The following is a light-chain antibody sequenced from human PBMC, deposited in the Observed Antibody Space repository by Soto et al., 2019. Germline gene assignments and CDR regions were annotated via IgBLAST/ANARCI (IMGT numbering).Light chain of an antibody. CDR3: QQANSFPLT. Sequence: DIQMTQPPSSASASVGDRVTITCRASQGISSWLDWYQQKPGKAPKLLIYAASSLQSGVPSRLSGSGTGTDFTLTISSLQPEDFATYYCQQANSFPLTFGGGTKVDIK. CDR2: AAS. CDR1: QGISSW. V-gene: IGKV1D-12*01. J-gene: IGKJ4*01.